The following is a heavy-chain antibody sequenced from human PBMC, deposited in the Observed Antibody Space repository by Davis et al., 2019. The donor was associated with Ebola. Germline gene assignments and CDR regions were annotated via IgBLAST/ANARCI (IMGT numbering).Heavy chain of an antibody. V-gene: IGHV3-74*01. CDR1: GFTFSSHW. J-gene: IGHJ4*02. CDR3: TREKYLHLEETFDY. Sequence: PGGSLRLSCEASGFTFSSHWMHWVRQTPGKGLVWVSRINTDGGSTSYADSVKGRFTVSRDNAKNIAYLQMNSLKTEDTAMYFCTREKYLHLEETFDYWGQGTPVTVSS. CDR2: INTDGGST. D-gene: IGHD2/OR15-2a*01.